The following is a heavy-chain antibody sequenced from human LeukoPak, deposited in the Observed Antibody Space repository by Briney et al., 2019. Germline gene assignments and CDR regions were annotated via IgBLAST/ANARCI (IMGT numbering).Heavy chain of an antibody. J-gene: IGHJ4*02. CDR1: GFTFSSYA. Sequence: GGSLRLSCAASGFTFSSYAISWVRQAPGKGLEWVSAISGSGGSTYYADSVKGRFTISRDNSKNTLYLQMNSLRAEDTAVYYCASNTRYCSSTSCYSPGDYWGQGTLVTVSS. D-gene: IGHD2-2*01. V-gene: IGHV3-23*01. CDR2: ISGSGGST. CDR3: ASNTRYCSSTSCYSPGDY.